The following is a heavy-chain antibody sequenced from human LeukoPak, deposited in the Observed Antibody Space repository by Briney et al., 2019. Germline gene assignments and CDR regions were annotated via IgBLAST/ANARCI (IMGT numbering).Heavy chain of an antibody. CDR3: ARAGYSSSWYVYYYYYYMDV. CDR2: ISYDGSNK. V-gene: IGHV3-30*04. D-gene: IGHD6-13*01. J-gene: IGHJ6*03. CDR1: GFTFSSYA. Sequence: GGSLRLSCAASGFTFSSYAMHWVRQAPGKGLEWVAVISYDGSNKYYADSVKGRFTISRDNSKNTLYLQMNSLRADDTAVYYCARAGYSSSWYVYYYYYYMDVWGKGTTVTVSS.